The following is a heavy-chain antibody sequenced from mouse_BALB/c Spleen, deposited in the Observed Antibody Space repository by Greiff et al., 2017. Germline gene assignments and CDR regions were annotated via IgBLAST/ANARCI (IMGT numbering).Heavy chain of an antibody. V-gene: IGHV3-8*02. CDR2: ISYSGST. CDR3: ARGVVAEEDAMDY. D-gene: IGHD1-1*01. CDR1: GDSITSGY. Sequence: EVQLQESGPSLVKPSQTLSLTCSVTGDSITSGYWNWIRKFPGNKLEYMGYISYSGSTYYNPSLKSRISITRDTSKNQYYLQLNSVTTEDTATYYCARGVVAEEDAMDYWGQGTSVTVSS. J-gene: IGHJ4*01.